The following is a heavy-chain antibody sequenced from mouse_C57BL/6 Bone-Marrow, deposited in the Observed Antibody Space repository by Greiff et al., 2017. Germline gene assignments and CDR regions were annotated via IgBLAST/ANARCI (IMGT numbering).Heavy chain of an antibody. D-gene: IGHD2-5*01. Sequence: QVQLQQSGAELVKPGASVKMSCKASGYTFTSYWITWVKQRPGQGLEWIGDIYPGSGSTNYNEKFKSKATLTVDTSSTTAYMQLSSLTSEDSAVYYCARPYYSNYWYFDVWGTGTTVTVSS. J-gene: IGHJ1*03. CDR3: ARPYYSNYWYFDV. CDR1: GYTFTSYW. V-gene: IGHV1-55*01. CDR2: IYPGSGST.